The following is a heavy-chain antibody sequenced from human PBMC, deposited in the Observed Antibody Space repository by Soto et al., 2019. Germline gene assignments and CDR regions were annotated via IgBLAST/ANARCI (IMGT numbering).Heavy chain of an antibody. CDR3: ASERRYYDSSGYPSAFDY. Sequence: GGSLRLSCAASGFTFSSYAMSWVRQAPGKGLEWVSVISGSVGSTYYADSVKGRFTISRDNSKNTLYLQMNSLRVEDTAVYYCASERRYYDSSGYPSAFDYWGQGTLVTVSS. J-gene: IGHJ4*02. D-gene: IGHD3-22*01. CDR2: ISGSVGST. CDR1: GFTFSSYA. V-gene: IGHV3-23*01.